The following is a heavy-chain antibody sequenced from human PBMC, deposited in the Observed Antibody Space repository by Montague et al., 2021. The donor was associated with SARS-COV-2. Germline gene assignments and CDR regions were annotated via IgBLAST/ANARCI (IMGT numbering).Heavy chain of an antibody. CDR2: ISTSAYTT. V-gene: IGHV3-48*03. Sequence: SLRLSCAASGFTFSNYDMNWVRQAPGKGPEWISYISTSAYTTSYAGSVKGRFTISRDNGENSLYLQINSLRVEDTAVYYCTRDYRSIVGDGLDIWGQGTKVTVSS. CDR3: TRDYRSIVGDGLDI. D-gene: IGHD3-16*02. J-gene: IGHJ3*02. CDR1: GFTFSNYD.